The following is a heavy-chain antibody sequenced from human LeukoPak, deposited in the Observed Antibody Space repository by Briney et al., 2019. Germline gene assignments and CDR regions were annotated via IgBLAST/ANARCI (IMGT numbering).Heavy chain of an antibody. J-gene: IGHJ6*04. Sequence: PGGSLRLSCAASGFTFSRYRMNWVRQAPGKGLEWVSCISSSRSYIYYADSVKGRFTISRDNAKDSLYLQMNSLRAEDTAVYYCARTMEQWLGGGYQYYGMDVWGKGTTVTVSS. D-gene: IGHD6-19*01. CDR3: ARTMEQWLGGGYQYYGMDV. CDR2: ISSSRSYI. CDR1: GFTFSRYR. V-gene: IGHV3-21*01.